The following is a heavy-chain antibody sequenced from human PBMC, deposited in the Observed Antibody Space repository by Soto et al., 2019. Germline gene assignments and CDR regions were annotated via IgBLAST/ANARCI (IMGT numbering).Heavy chain of an antibody. CDR3: ATTYSSSSRYYYYGVVV. D-gene: IGHD6-6*01. CDR1: GGSISSGAYC. V-gene: IGHV4-31*11. J-gene: IGHJ6*02. Sequence: PSETLSLTCAVSGGSISSGAYCWSWIRQHPGKGLEWIGYIYGSGSTYYNPSLKSRVTMSLDTSKNQFSLKLRSVTAADTAVYYCATTYSSSSRYYYYGVVVWGQGTTVTVSS. CDR2: IYGSGST.